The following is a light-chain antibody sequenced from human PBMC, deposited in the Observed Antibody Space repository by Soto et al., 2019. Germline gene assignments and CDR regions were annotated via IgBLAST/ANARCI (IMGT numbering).Light chain of an antibody. J-gene: IGLJ2*01. CDR3: SAYTRSSYVV. Sequence: QSALTQPASVSGSPGQSITISCTGSSSDVGGYNYVSWYQQHPGKAPKLMSYEVTNRPSGVSNRFSGSKSGNTASLTISGLQPEDEADYYCSAYTRSSYVVFGGGTKLTVL. CDR1: SSDVGGYNY. CDR2: EVT. V-gene: IGLV2-14*01.